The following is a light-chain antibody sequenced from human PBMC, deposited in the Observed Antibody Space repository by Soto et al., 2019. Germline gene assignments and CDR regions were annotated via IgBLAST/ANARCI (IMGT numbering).Light chain of an antibody. CDR2: GIS. CDR1: SSDVGGYIY. Sequence: QSALTQPASVSGSPGQSITISCTGTSSDVGGYIYVSWYQQHPGKAPKLLISGISDRPSGVPDRFSGSKSGTSASLAITGLQAEDETDYYCQSFDSGLSGYVFGTGTKVTVL. J-gene: IGLJ1*01. V-gene: IGLV2-14*01. CDR3: QSFDSGLSGYV.